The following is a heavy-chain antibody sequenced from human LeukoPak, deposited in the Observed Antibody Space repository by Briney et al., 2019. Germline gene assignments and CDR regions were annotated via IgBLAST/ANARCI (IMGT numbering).Heavy chain of an antibody. CDR1: GFTFSTYS. D-gene: IGHD3-16*01. Sequence: GGSLGLSCAASGFTFSTYSMNWVRQAPGRGLEWVSSISSSSGSIYYANSMKGRFTVSRDNAKNSLYLQMNSLRAEDTAVYYCARGGRMNWFFDLWGRGTLVSVSS. CDR3: ARGGRMNWFFDL. CDR2: ISSSSGSI. V-gene: IGHV3-21*01. J-gene: IGHJ2*01.